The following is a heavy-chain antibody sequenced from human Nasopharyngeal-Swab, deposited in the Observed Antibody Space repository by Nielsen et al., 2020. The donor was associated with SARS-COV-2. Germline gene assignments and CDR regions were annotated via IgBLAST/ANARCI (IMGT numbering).Heavy chain of an antibody. CDR2: IWYDGSNK. J-gene: IGHJ5*02. CDR1: GFTFSSYG. D-gene: IGHD6-19*01. Sequence: GESLKISCAASGFTFSSYGMHWVRQAPGKGLGWVAVIWYDGSNKYYADSVKGRFTISRDNSKNTLYLQMNSLRVEDTAVYYCARDAYSSGWYGGWFDPWGQGTLVTVSS. CDR3: ARDAYSSGWYGGWFDP. V-gene: IGHV3-33*01.